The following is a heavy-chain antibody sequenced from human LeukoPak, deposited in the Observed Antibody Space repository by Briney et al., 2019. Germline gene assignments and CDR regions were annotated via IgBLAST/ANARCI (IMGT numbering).Heavy chain of an antibody. Sequence: PSETLSLTCTVSGGSISSSSYYWGWIRQPPGKGLEWIGSIYYSGSTYYNPSLKSRVTISVDTSKNQFSLKLSSVTAADTAVYYCAREKGEYYYDSSGPVAWGQGTLVTVSS. J-gene: IGHJ5*02. CDR2: IYYSGST. D-gene: IGHD3-22*01. CDR1: GGSISSSSYY. V-gene: IGHV4-39*07. CDR3: AREKGEYYYDSSGPVA.